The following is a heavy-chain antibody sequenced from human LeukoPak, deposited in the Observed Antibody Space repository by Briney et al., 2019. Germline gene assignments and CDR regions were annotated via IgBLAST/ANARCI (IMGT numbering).Heavy chain of an antibody. D-gene: IGHD3-22*01. J-gene: IGHJ4*02. CDR1: GFIFSSYS. CDR2: ISGSAGST. V-gene: IGHV3-23*01. Sequence: GGSLRLSCAVSGFIFSSYSMNWVRQAPGKGLEWVSAISGSAGSTYYADSVKGRLTISRDNSKNTLYLQMNSLRAEDTAVYYCARGSSSGYYYAYFDYWGQGTLVTVSS. CDR3: ARGSSSGYYYAYFDY.